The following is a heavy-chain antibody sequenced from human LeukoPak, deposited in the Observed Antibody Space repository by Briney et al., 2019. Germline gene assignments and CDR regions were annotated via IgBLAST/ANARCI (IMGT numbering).Heavy chain of an antibody. Sequence: GGSMRLSCAASEFRFGSFWMYWVRQVPGKGLVWVSTINTDGSSIYYADSVKGRFTISRDNAEHTLYLQMNNLRVDDTAVYYYARGGVVAATKSFFYYYGLDVWGQGTAVTVSS. CDR2: INTDGSSI. CDR1: EFRFGSFW. CDR3: ARGGVVAATKSFFYYYGLDV. V-gene: IGHV3-74*01. D-gene: IGHD2-15*01. J-gene: IGHJ6*02.